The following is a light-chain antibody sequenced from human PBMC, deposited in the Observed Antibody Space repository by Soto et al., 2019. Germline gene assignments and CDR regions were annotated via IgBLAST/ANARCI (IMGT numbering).Light chain of an antibody. CDR3: QQSYSIRT. CDR1: ENINSF. CDR2: AAS. Sequence: DIQMTQSPSSLSASVGDRVTITCRASENINSFLNWYQQKPGKAPKLLIYAASTLQSGVPSRFSGSGSGTDFTLTISSLQPEDFATYYCQQSYSIRTFGKGTKVEF. V-gene: IGKV1-39*01. J-gene: IGKJ1*01.